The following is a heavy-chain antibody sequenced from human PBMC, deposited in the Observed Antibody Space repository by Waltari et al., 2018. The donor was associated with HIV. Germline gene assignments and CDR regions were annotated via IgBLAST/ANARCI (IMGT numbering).Heavy chain of an antibody. D-gene: IGHD3-10*01. CDR1: GVTFSSYA. J-gene: IGHJ4*02. CDR2: ISASGGSA. Sequence: EVQLLESGGRSVQPGGPLRLSCAVSGVTFSSYAMGWVRQAPGKWREWGASISASGGSADYADSVKGRFSISRDNDNNTVSLQMNRIRVDDTAKYYCVKDRPGPWDWSYSFVHWGQATLVTVSS. CDR3: VKDRPGPWDWSYSFVH. V-gene: IGHV3-23*01.